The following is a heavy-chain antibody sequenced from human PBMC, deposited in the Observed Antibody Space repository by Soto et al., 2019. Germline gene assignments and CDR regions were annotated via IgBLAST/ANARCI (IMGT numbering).Heavy chain of an antibody. D-gene: IGHD6-19*01. CDR2: ISSSSSTI. J-gene: IGHJ3*02. CDR3: AREGGWSREDAFDI. CDR1: GFTFSSYS. Sequence: PGGSLRLSCAASGFTFSSYSMNWVRQAPGKGLEWVSYISSSSSTIYYADSVKGRFTISRDNAKNSPYLQMNSLRDEDTAVYYCAREGGWSREDAFDIWGQGTMVTVSS. V-gene: IGHV3-48*02.